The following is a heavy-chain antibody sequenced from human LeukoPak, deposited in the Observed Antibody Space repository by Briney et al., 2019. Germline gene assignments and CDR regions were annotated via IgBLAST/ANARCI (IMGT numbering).Heavy chain of an antibody. CDR1: GYTFTSYD. CDR3: ARSPTVTTFLSYYYYYYMDV. V-gene: IGHV1-8*03. CDR2: MNPNSGNT. Sequence: ASVKVSCKASGYTFTSYDINWVRQATGQGLEWMGWMNPNSGNTGYAQKFQGRVTITRNTSISTAYMELSSPRSEDTAVYYCARSPTVTTFLSYYYYYYMDVWGKGTTVTISS. D-gene: IGHD4-17*01. J-gene: IGHJ6*03.